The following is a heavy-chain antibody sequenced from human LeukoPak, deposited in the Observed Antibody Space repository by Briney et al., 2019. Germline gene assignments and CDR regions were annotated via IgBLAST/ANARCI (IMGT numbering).Heavy chain of an antibody. Sequence: GGSLRLSCAASGFRLGSYWMSWVRQAPGKGLEWVANIKQDASEIYYVDSVKGRFTISRDNAKNSLYLQMNSLRAEDTAVYYCARDKSVGATPLDYWGQGTLVTVSS. CDR3: ARDKSVGATPLDY. CDR1: GFRLGSYW. CDR2: IKQDASEI. J-gene: IGHJ4*02. D-gene: IGHD1-26*01. V-gene: IGHV3-7*05.